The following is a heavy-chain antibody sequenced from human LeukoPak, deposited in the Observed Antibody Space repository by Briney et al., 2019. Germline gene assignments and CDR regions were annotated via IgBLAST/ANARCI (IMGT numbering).Heavy chain of an antibody. CDR1: GFTFSSYS. J-gene: IGHJ4*02. Sequence: GGSLRLSCAASGFTFSSYSMNWVRQAPGKGLEWVSYISSSSSTIYYADSVKGRFTISRDNAKNSLYLQMNSLRAEDTAVYYCARVYLSDGYCSGGSCSVFDYWGQGTLVTVSS. CDR3: ARVYLSDGYCSGGSCSVFDY. V-gene: IGHV3-48*04. D-gene: IGHD2-15*01. CDR2: ISSSSSTI.